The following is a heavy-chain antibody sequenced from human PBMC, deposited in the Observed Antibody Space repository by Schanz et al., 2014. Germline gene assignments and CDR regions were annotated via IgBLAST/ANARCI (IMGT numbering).Heavy chain of an antibody. CDR1: GFPFSSYS. Sequence: QVQLVESGGAVVQPGRSLRLSCAVSGFPFSSYSMHWVRQAPGKGLEWVALISYDGTIKVHADSVKGRFIISRDNSNNTLFLQINSLRTDDTALYYCAKGKYERLKNVRDVRDWDAWGQGTLVTVSS. V-gene: IGHV3-30*04. CDR3: AKGKYERLKNVRDVRDWDA. CDR2: ISYDGTIK. D-gene: IGHD3-10*02. J-gene: IGHJ5*02.